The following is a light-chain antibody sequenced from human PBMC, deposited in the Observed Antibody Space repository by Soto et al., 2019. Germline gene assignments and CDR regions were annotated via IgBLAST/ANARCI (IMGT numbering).Light chain of an antibody. CDR3: QQYKNWPPYT. CDR2: GAS. V-gene: IGKV3-15*01. J-gene: IGKJ2*01. Sequence: EIVMTQSPATLSVSPGERATLSCRASQRVSSNLAWYQQKPGQAPRLLIYGASTRATGIPARFSGSGSGTEFTLTISSLQYEDFAVYYCQQYKNWPPYTFGQGTKLEIK. CDR1: QRVSSN.